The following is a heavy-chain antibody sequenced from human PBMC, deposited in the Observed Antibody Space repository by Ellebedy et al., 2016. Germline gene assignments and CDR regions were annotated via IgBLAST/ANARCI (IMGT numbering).Heavy chain of an antibody. CDR2: INPNSGGT. CDR1: GYTFTSYD. V-gene: IGHV1-2*02. CDR3: ARDLGGFWFDP. D-gene: IGHD3-16*01. J-gene: IGHJ5*02. Sequence: ASVKVSCXASGYTFTSYDINWVRQATGQGLEWMGWINPNSGGTNYAQKFQGRVTMTRDTSISTAYMELSRLRSDDTAVYYCARDLGGFWFDPWGQGTLVTVSS.